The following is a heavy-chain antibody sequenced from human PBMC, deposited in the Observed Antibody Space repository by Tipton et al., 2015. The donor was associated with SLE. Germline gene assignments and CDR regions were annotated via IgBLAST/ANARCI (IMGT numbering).Heavy chain of an antibody. V-gene: IGHV4-61*02. CDR1: GGSISSGSYY. D-gene: IGHD2-2*01. CDR2: IYTSGST. Sequence: LRLSCTVSGGSISSGSYYWSWIRQPAGKGLEWIGRIYTSGSTNYNPSLKSRLTISVDTAKNQFSLKLSFVTAADTAVYYCARTWVVVPALFDPWGQGTLVTVSS. CDR3: ARTWVVVPALFDP. J-gene: IGHJ5*02.